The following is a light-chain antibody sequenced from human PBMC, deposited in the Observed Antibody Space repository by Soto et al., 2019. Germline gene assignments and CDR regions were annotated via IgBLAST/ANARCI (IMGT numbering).Light chain of an antibody. V-gene: IGKV3-11*01. CDR2: DAS. J-gene: IGKJ1*01. CDR3: QQRSTWPQT. CDR1: QNVTTY. Sequence: ETVLRQSPVTLSLSPGERATLSCRASQNVTTYLAWYQQRPGLAPRLLIYDASNRATGIPARFSGSGSGTDFTLTISSLEPEDFAAYYCQQRSTWPQTFGQGTKVDIK.